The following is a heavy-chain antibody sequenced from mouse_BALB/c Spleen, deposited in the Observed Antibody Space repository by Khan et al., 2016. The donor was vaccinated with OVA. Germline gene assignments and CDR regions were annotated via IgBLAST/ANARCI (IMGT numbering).Heavy chain of an antibody. CDR2: ISSGSSTI. CDR1: GFTFSRFG. V-gene: IGHV5-17*02. Sequence: EVELVESGGGLVQPGGSRKLSCAASGFTFSRFGMHWVRQAPEKGLEWVAYISSGSSTIYYADTVKGRFTLSRDKPKNTLFLQMTSLRSEDTAMYYCAIDSNFDYWGQGTTLTVSS. CDR3: AIDSNFDY. J-gene: IGHJ2*01.